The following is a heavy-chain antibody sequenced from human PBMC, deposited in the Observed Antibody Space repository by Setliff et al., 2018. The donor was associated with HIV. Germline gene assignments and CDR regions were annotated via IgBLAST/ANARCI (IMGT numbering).Heavy chain of an antibody. CDR2: IIPLFGAP. V-gene: IGHV1-69*05. Sequence: SVKVSCKASGGSFGTFDISWVRQAPGQGLEWVGEIIPLFGAPNYAQKFQGRVTLTTDESTSAAFMELRSLRSEDTAVYYCAKSPGIYYYDSSGHYLLYWGQGALVTVSS. D-gene: IGHD3-22*01. CDR1: GGSFGTFD. CDR3: AKSPGIYYYDSSGHYLLY. J-gene: IGHJ4*02.